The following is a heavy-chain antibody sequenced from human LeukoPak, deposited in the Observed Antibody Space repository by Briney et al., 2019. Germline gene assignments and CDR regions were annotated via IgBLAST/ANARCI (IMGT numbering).Heavy chain of an antibody. D-gene: IGHD4-17*01. CDR2: IYSGGST. CDR1: GFTVSSNY. V-gene: IGHV3-66*01. Sequence: PGGSLRLSCAASGFTVSSNYMSWVRQAPGKGLEWVSVIYSGGSTYYADSVKGRFTISRDNSKNTLYLQMNSLRAEDTAVYYCARARTVTTGFDYWGQGTLVTVPS. CDR3: ARARTVTTGFDY. J-gene: IGHJ4*02.